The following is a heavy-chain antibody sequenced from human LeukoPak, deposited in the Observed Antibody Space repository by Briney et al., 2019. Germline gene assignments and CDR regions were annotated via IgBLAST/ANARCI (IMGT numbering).Heavy chain of an antibody. J-gene: IGHJ4*02. V-gene: IGHV4-34*01. CDR2: INHGGST. CDR1: GGSFSGYY. D-gene: IGHD3-22*01. Sequence: KPSETLSLTCAVYGGSFSGYYWSWIRHPPGKGEVWMGEINHGGSTNYNPSLKSRVTISVDTSKNQFAMKLSSVAAADTAVYYCARGLRFPYDSSGYLFDYWGQGTLVTVSS. CDR3: ARGLRFPYDSSGYLFDY.